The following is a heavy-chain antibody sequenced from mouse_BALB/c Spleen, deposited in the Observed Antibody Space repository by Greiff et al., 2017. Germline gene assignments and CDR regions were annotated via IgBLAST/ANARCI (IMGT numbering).Heavy chain of an antibody. CDR3: ARVYRYPYAMDY. CDR1: GYTFTSYW. CDR2: IDPSDSYT. D-gene: IGHD2-14*01. V-gene: IGHV1-69*02. J-gene: IGHJ4*01. Sequence: QVQLQQPGAELVKPGASVKLSCKASGYTFTSYWMHWVKQRPGQGLEWIGEIDPSDSYTNYNQKFKGKATLTVDKSSSTAYMQLSSLTSEDSAVYYCARVYRYPYAMDYWGQGTSVTVSS.